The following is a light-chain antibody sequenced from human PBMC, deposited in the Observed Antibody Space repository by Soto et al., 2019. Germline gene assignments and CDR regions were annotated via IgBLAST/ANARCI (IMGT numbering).Light chain of an antibody. CDR3: QQYNGSPVS. CDR2: KAS. V-gene: IGKV1-5*03. J-gene: IGKJ4*01. Sequence: DIQMTQSPSTLSAFVGDRVTITCRASQSISYWLAWYQQRPGEAPKLLIYKASNLASGVPSRFSGSGSGTEFTLTISSLQPDDSATYYCQQYNGSPVSFVGGTRVEIK. CDR1: QSISYW.